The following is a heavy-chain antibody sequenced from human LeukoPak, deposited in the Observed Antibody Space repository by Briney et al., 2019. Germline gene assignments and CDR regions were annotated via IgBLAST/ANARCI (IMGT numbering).Heavy chain of an antibody. Sequence: PGGSLRLSCLASGFTFSNFGMSWVRHTAGKGLEWVSAISESGDATFYADSVQGRFTISRDNFKNTLYLQMNNLRAEDTAVYYCTKDPKGDYVGAFAPWGQGTLVTVSS. J-gene: IGHJ5*02. CDR2: ISESGDAT. D-gene: IGHD3-16*01. CDR3: TKDPKGDYVGAFAP. CDR1: GFTFSNFG. V-gene: IGHV3-23*01.